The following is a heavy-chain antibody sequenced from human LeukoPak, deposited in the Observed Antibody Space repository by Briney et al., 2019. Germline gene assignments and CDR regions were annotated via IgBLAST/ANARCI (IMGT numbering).Heavy chain of an antibody. J-gene: IGHJ5*02. D-gene: IGHD3-10*01. CDR1: GGSISSGGYS. V-gene: IGHV4-30-2*01. CDR3: ARGRVLLWFGELRDNWFDP. CDR2: IYHSGST. Sequence: SQTLSLTCAVSGGSISSGGYSWSWIRQPPGKGLEWIGYIYHSGSTYYNPSLKSRVTISVDRSKNQFSLKLSSVTAADTAVYYCARGRVLLWFGELRDNWFDPWGQGTLVTVSS.